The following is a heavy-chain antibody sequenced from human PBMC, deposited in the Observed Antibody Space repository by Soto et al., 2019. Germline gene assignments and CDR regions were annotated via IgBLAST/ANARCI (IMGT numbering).Heavy chain of an antibody. J-gene: IGHJ3*02. CDR1: GDSVSSNSVA. D-gene: IGHD6-19*01. CDR2: TYYRSKWYN. Sequence: PSQTLSLTCAISGDSVSSNSVAWNWIRQSPSRGLEWLGSTYYRSKWYNDYAVSVKSRIAINPDTSRNQFSLQLNSVTPEDTAVYYCVREGARAGTAAFDIWGQGTMVTVSS. CDR3: VREGARAGTAAFDI. V-gene: IGHV6-1*01.